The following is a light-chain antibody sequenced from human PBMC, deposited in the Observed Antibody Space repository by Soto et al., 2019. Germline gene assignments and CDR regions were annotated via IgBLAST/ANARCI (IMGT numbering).Light chain of an antibody. CDR3: SSYAGSSNV. J-gene: IGLJ1*01. Sequence: QSFLTQPPSAAGSPGQSVAISCTGTSSDVGGYNYVSWYQQHPGKAPKLMIYEVNKRPSGVPDRFSGSKSGNTASLTVSGLQAEDEADYYCSSYAGSSNVFGTGTKVTVV. CDR1: SSDVGGYNY. V-gene: IGLV2-8*01. CDR2: EVN.